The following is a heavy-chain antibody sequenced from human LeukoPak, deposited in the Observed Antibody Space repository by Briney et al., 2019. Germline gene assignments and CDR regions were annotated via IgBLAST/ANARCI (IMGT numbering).Heavy chain of an antibody. J-gene: IGHJ3*02. V-gene: IGHV4-59*12. CDR3: ARGRLVATIYAHDAFDI. Sequence: PSETLSLTCTVSGGSISSYYWSWIRQPPGKGLEWIGYVYHSGGTYYNPSLKSRVTISVDRSKNQFSLKLSSVTAADTAVYYCARGRLVATIYAHDAFDIWGQGTMVTVSS. D-gene: IGHD5-12*01. CDR2: VYHSGGT. CDR1: GGSISSYY.